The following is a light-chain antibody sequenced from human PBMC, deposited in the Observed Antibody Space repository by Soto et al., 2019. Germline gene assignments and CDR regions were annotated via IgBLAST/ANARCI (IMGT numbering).Light chain of an antibody. J-gene: IGKJ4*01. V-gene: IGKV3-15*01. CDR1: QSVSRN. Sequence: EIVMTQSPATLSVSPGERATLSCRASQSVSRNLAWYQQKPGQTPRLLIYDTSTRATGVPTRFSGSRSGAEFTLTINSLQSEDFAVYYCQPYNNWPLTCGGGTKGDIK. CDR3: QPYNNWPLT. CDR2: DTS.